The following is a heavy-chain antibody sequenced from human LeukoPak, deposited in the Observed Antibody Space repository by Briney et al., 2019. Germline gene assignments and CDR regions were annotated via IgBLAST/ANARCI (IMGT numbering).Heavy chain of an antibody. CDR3: ARATGDRRILAL. D-gene: IGHD3-10*01. Sequence: ASVKVSFKASGYTFTGYYMHWVRQAPGQGVEWMGWINPNTGDTNYAQNFQGRVTMTRDTSISTDYMVLSRLRSDDTAVYYCARATGDRRILALWGRGTLVTVSS. J-gene: IGHJ2*01. CDR1: GYTFTGYY. V-gene: IGHV1-2*02. CDR2: INPNTGDT.